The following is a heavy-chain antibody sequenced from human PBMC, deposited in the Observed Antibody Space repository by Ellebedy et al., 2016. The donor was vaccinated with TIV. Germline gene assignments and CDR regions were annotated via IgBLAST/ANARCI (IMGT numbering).Heavy chain of an antibody. CDR1: GYTFTSYG. CDR3: ARGGYNWSDGCRGDY. Sequence: ASVKVSCXASGYTFTSYGISWVRQAPGQGLEWMGWISAYNGNTNYAQKFQGRVTMTRDTSISTAYMELSRLRSDDTAVYYCARGGYNWSDGCRGDYWGQGTLVTVSS. D-gene: IGHD1-1*01. V-gene: IGHV1-18*01. J-gene: IGHJ4*02. CDR2: ISAYNGNT.